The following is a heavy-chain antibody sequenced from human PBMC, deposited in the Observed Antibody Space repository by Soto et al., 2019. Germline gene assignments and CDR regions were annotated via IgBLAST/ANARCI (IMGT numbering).Heavy chain of an antibody. Sequence: PGGSLRLSCAASGFTFSSYGMHWVRQAPGKGLEWVAVIWYDGSNKYYADSVKGRFTISRDNSKNTLYLQMNSLRAEDTAVYNCAREGHSSGYPEFDYWGQGTLVTVSS. CDR2: IWYDGSNK. D-gene: IGHD6-19*01. CDR1: GFTFSSYG. CDR3: AREGHSSGYPEFDY. V-gene: IGHV3-33*01. J-gene: IGHJ4*02.